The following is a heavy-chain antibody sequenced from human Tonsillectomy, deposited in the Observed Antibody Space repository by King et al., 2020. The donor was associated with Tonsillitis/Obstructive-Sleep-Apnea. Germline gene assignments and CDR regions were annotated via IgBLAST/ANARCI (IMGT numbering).Heavy chain of an antibody. V-gene: IGHV5-10-1*01. Sequence: QLVQSGTEVKKPGESLRISCKGSGYKFTIYWITWVRQMPGKGLEWMGRIDPIDSYTNYSPSFQGHVTISADKSISTAYLQWSSLKASDTATYYCARVSGGALDYYMDVWGKGTTVTVPS. D-gene: IGHD2-15*01. CDR1: GYKFTIYW. CDR3: ARVSGGALDYYMDV. CDR2: IDPIDSYT. J-gene: IGHJ6*03.